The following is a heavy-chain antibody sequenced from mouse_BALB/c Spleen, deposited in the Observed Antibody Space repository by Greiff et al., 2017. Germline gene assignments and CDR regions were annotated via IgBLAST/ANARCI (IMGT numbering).Heavy chain of an antibody. CDR3: ARPITTATDAMDY. D-gene: IGHD1-2*01. CDR1: GYSITSGYS. Sequence: EVKLMESGPDLVKPSQSLSLTCTVTGYSITSGYSWHWIRQFPGNKLEWMGYIHYSGSTNYNPSLKSRISITRDTSKNQFFLQLNSVTTEDTATYYCARPITTATDAMDYWGQGTSVTVSA. J-gene: IGHJ4*01. CDR2: IHYSGST. V-gene: IGHV3-1*02.